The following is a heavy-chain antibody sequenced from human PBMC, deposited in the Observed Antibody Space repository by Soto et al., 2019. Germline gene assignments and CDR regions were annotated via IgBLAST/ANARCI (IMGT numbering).Heavy chain of an antibody. CDR3: ATVRSGWYYFDY. D-gene: IGHD6-19*01. Sequence: ASVKVSCKASGYTFTSYGISWVRQAPGQGLEWMGWISAYNGNTNYAQKLQGRVTMTTDTSTSTAYMELRSLRSDDTAVYYCATVRSGWYYFDYWGQGTLVTVSS. CDR1: GYTFTSYG. J-gene: IGHJ4*02. CDR2: ISAYNGNT. V-gene: IGHV1-18*01.